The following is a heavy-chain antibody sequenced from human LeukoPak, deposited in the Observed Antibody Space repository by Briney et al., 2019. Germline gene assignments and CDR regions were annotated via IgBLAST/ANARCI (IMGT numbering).Heavy chain of an antibody. CDR3: VRENYGGNSGVDYFDY. J-gene: IGHJ4*02. CDR1: GGSISSGGYY. V-gene: IGHV4-31*03. D-gene: IGHD4-23*01. CDR2: IYYSGST. Sequence: SQTLSLTCTVSGGSISSGGYYWSWIRQHPGKGLEWIGNIYYSGSTYYNPSLKSRVTISVDTSKNQFSLKLSSVTAADTAVYYCVRENYGGNSGVDYFDYWGQGTLVTVSS.